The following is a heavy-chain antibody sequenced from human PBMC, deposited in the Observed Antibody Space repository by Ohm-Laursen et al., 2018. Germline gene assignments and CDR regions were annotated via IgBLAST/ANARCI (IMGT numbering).Heavy chain of an antibody. Sequence: SDTLSLTCAVNGESSSGYFWNWIRQPPGKGLEWIGEINQSGSTKYNPSPKRRVTLSADSSNSQFSLRLTSVTAADTATYYCARGSGFFKLDVWGQGTTVTVSS. CDR2: INQSGST. CDR1: GESSSGYF. CDR3: ARGSGFFKLDV. V-gene: IGHV4-34*01. J-gene: IGHJ6*02. D-gene: IGHD6-19*01.